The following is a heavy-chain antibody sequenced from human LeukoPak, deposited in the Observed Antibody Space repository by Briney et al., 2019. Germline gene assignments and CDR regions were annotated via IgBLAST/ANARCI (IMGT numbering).Heavy chain of an antibody. D-gene: IGHD2-21*01. CDR2: IYSGGSGST. J-gene: IGHJ4*02. CDR1: GFTVSSSY. Sequence: QPGGSLRLSCAASGFTVSSSYMSWVRQAPGKGLEWVSVIYSGGSGSTYYADSVKGRFTISRDNAKNSLYLQMNSLSAEDTAVYYCTDWGDTWGLDFWGQGILVSVSS. CDR3: TDWGDTWGLDF. V-gene: IGHV3-66*01.